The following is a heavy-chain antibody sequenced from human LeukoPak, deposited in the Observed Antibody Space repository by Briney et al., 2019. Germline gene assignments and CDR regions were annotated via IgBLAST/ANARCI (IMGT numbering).Heavy chain of an antibody. CDR3: VTMTGCSRDP. Sequence: SSETLSLTCTVSGGSISGDYGSWIGQPAGKGLEWIGRIYTSGSTNCNPSLKSRVTMSLDTSKNQFSLKMSSVTAADTGIYYCVTMTGCSRDPWGQGTLVTVSS. J-gene: IGHJ5*02. CDR2: IYTSGST. CDR1: GGSISGDY. D-gene: IGHD6-13*01. V-gene: IGHV4-4*07.